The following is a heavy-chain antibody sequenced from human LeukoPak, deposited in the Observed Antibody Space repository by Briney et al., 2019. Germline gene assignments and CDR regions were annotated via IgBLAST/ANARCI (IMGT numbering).Heavy chain of an antibody. CDR2: INHSGST. V-gene: IGHV4-30-2*01. D-gene: IGHD6-13*01. J-gene: IGHJ5*02. Sequence: SQTLSLTCAVSGGSISSGGYYWSWIRQPPGKGLEWIGEINHSGSTNYNPSLKSRVTISVDTSKNQFSLKLSSVTAADTAVYYCARVNRSSWYRGSGWFDPWGQGTLVTVSS. CDR3: ARVNRSSWYRGSGWFDP. CDR1: GGSISSGGYY.